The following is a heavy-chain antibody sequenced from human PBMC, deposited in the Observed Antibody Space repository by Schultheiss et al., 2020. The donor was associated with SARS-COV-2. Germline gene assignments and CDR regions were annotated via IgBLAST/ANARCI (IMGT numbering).Heavy chain of an antibody. J-gene: IGHJ6*02. Sequence: GESLKISCKASGYTFTSYDINWVRQATGQGLEWMGWMNPNSGNTGYAQKFQGRVTMTRNTSISTAYMELSSLRSEDTAVYYCARGVHYGSGSWAYYYYGMDVWGQGTTVTVSS. CDR3: ARGVHYGSGSWAYYYYGMDV. CDR1: GYTFTSYD. CDR2: MNPNSGNT. D-gene: IGHD3-10*01. V-gene: IGHV1-8*01.